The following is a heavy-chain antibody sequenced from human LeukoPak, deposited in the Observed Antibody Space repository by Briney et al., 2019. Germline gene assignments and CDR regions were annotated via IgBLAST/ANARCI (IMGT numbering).Heavy chain of an antibody. V-gene: IGHV3-23*01. CDR1: GFTFSTYA. D-gene: IGHD6-19*01. CDR3: AKDLISVAGTIGY. J-gene: IGHJ4*02. CDR2: ISGSGGST. Sequence: GGSLRLSCAASGFTFSTYAVNWVRQAPGKGLEWVSAISGSGGSTYYADSVKGRFTISRDNSKNTLYLQMNSLRAEDTAVYYCAKDLISVAGTIGYWGQGTLVTVSS.